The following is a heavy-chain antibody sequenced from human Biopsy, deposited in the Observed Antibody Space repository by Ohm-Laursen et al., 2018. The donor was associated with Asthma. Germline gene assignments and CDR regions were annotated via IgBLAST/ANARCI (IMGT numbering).Heavy chain of an antibody. CDR2: TYYSGST. J-gene: IGHJ4*02. CDR3: ARGISRVTGLFDHFDS. V-gene: IGHV4-59*01. Sequence: PSQTLSLTCTVSGGSISSSYWSWIRPPPGRGLEWIGYTYYSGSTNYQPSLKSRVTISVDTSKNQFSLKLRSVTAADAAVYYCARGISRVTGLFDHFDSWGQGTLVTVSS. D-gene: IGHD2-21*02. CDR1: GGSISSSY.